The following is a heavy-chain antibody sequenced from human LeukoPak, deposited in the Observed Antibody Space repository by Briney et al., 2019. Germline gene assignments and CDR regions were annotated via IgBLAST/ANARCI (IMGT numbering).Heavy chain of an antibody. Sequence: SETLSLTCAVYGGSFSGYYWSWIRQPPGKGLEWIGEINHSGNTNYNPSLKSRVTISVDTSKNQFSLKLSSVTAADTAVYYCARGSVIFLESRNWFDPWGQGTLVTVSS. CDR1: GGSFSGYY. J-gene: IGHJ5*02. CDR3: ARGSVIFLESRNWFDP. D-gene: IGHD3-3*01. CDR2: INHSGNT. V-gene: IGHV4-34*01.